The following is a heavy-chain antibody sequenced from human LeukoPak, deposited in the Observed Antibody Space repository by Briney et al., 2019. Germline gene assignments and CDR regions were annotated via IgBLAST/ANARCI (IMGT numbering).Heavy chain of an antibody. J-gene: IGHJ3*02. CDR1: GYTFTGYY. CDR2: INPNSVAT. CDR3: ARDKGHAFDI. V-gene: IGHV1-2*06. Sequence: GASVKVSCKASGYTFTGYYIHWVRQAPGQGLEWMGRINPNSVATNYAQKFQGRVTMTRDTSISTAYMELSRLTSDDTAVYYCARDKGHAFDIWGQGTMVTVSS.